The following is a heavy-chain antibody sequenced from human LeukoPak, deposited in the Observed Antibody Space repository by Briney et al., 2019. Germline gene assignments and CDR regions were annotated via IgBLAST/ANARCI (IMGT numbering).Heavy chain of an antibody. J-gene: IGHJ4*02. CDR1: GFTFSSYA. CDR2: ISGSGGST. Sequence: GGSLRLSCAASGFTFSSYAMSWVRQAPGKGLEWVSSISGSGGSTYYADSVKGRFTISRDNSKNTPYLQMNSLRAEDTAVYYCAKESRERPPFNVDYWGQGTLVTVSS. D-gene: IGHD1-26*01. V-gene: IGHV3-23*01. CDR3: AKESRERPPFNVDY.